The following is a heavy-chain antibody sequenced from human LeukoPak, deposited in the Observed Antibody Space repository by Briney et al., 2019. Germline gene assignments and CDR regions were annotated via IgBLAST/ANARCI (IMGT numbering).Heavy chain of an antibody. J-gene: IGHJ5*02. CDR1: GFTFSSYW. D-gene: IGHD3-10*01. CDR2: IKQDGSEK. CDR3: ARLGMYYYGSGSYSHWFDP. V-gene: IGHV3-7*01. Sequence: GGSLRLSCAASGFTFSSYWMSWVRQAPGRGLEWVANIKQDGSEKYYVDSVKGRFTISRDNAKNSLYLQMNSLRAEDTAVYYCARLGMYYYGSGSYSHWFDPWGQGTLVTVSS.